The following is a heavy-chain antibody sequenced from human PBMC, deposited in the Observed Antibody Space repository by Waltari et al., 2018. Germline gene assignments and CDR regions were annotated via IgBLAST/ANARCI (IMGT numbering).Heavy chain of an antibody. J-gene: IGHJ4*02. Sequence: QVQLVQSGAEVKKPGSSVKVSCKASGGTFSSYAISWVRQAPGQGLEWVGGDSPTLGKANNAQKFQGRVTITADETTSTAYTELSGLRAEDTAVYYCAREGLLGGYSYGPFLDYWGQGTLVTVSS. CDR2: DSPTLGKA. D-gene: IGHD5-18*01. V-gene: IGHV1-69*01. CDR1: GGTFSSYA. CDR3: AREGLLGGYSYGPFLDY.